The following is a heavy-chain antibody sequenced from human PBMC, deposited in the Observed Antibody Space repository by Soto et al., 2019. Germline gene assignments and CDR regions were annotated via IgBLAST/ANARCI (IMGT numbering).Heavy chain of an antibody. J-gene: IGHJ6*02. V-gene: IGHV5-10-1*01. CDR1: GYTLTTYW. Sequence: PGESLNISCKGSGYTLTTYWIGWVRKMSGKGLEWMGRIDPIDSYTNYSPSFQGHVTISADKSISTAYLQWSSLKASDTAMYYCARRAHMSRRGETFSYYYYGMDVWGQGTTVTVSS. D-gene: IGHD3-16*01. CDR2: IDPIDSYT. CDR3: ARRAHMSRRGETFSYYYYGMDV.